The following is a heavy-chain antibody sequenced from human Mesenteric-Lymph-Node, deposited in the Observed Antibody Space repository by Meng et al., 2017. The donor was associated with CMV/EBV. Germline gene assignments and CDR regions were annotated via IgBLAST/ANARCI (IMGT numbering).Heavy chain of an antibody. Sequence: GGSLRLSCTAPGFTFSGYAIHWFRQSPGKGLEWVSAIDCKDGRIAYADSVRGRFTITRDDAKNSLYLQMNSLRPEDTALYYCGKDINPGGLEHWGQGTLVTVSS. CDR2: IDCKDGRI. CDR3: GKDINPGGLEH. CDR1: GFTFSGYA. D-gene: IGHD3-10*01. V-gene: IGHV3-9*01. J-gene: IGHJ1*01.